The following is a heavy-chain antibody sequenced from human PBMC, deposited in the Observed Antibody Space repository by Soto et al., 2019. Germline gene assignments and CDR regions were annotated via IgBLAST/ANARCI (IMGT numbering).Heavy chain of an antibody. CDR2: ISAYNGNT. D-gene: IGHD6-6*01. V-gene: IGHV1-18*04. CDR3: ARDQASGSSSSPHYYYYGMDV. CDR1: GYTFTSYG. J-gene: IGHJ6*02. Sequence: GASVKVYCKASGYTFTSYGISWVRQAPGQGLEWMGWISAYNGNTNYAQKLQGRVTMTTDTSTSTAYMELRSLRSDDTAVYYCARDQASGSSSSPHYYYYGMDVWGQGTTVTVS.